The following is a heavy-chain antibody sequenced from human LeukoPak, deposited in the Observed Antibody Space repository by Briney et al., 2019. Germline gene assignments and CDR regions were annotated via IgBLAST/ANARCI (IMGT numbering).Heavy chain of an antibody. CDR2: ISAYNGNT. J-gene: IGHJ4*02. CDR1: GYTFTIYG. D-gene: IGHD6-19*01. CDR3: TRDRDSSGWNY. V-gene: IGHV1-18*01. Sequence: ASVNVSFKSSGYTFTIYGISWVRQAPGQGLEWTGWISAYNGNTNYAQKLQGRVTMTTDTSTSTAYMELRSLRSDDTAVYYCTRDRDSSGWNYWGQGTLVTVSS.